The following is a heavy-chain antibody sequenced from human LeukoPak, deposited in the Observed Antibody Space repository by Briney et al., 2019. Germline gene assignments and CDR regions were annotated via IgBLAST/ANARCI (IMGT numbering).Heavy chain of an antibody. D-gene: IGHD3-9*01. Sequence: ASVKVSCKPSGYTFTSYGINWVRQAPGQGLEWMGWINTHNANTNYAQKFQGRVTMTRDTSTSTVYMELSSLRSEDTAVYYCARDRSIIYDILTGSHRPAAFDIWGQGTMVTVSS. V-gene: IGHV1-18*01. CDR3: ARDRSIIYDILTGSHRPAAFDI. CDR1: GYTFTSYG. CDR2: INTHNANT. J-gene: IGHJ3*02.